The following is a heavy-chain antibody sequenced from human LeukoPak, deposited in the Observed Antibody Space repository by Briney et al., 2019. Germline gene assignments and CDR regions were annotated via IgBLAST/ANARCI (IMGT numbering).Heavy chain of an antibody. CDR2: IYTSGST. Sequence: SETLSLTCTVSGGSSSSYYRSWIRQPAGKGLEWIGRIYTSGSTNYNPSLKSRVTMSVDTSKNQFSLKLSSVTAADTAVHYCARVSGWYGGIDYWGQGTLVTVSS. CDR1: GGSSSSYY. V-gene: IGHV4-4*07. J-gene: IGHJ4*02. CDR3: ARVSGWYGGIDY. D-gene: IGHD6-19*01.